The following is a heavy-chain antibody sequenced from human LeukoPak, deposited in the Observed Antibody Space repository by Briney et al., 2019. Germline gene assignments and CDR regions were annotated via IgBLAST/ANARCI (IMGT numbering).Heavy chain of an antibody. D-gene: IGHD6-19*01. V-gene: IGHV3-53*01. CDR2: IYSGGTT. J-gene: IGHJ3*02. CDR3: ARARYSSGWWRAFDI. CDR1: GFSVSSNY. Sequence: GGSLRLSCAASGFSVSSNYMNWVRQAPGKGLEWVSIIYSGGTTYYADSVKGRFTISRDNSKNTLYLQMNSLRAEDTAVYYCARARYSSGWWRAFDIWGQGTMVTVSS.